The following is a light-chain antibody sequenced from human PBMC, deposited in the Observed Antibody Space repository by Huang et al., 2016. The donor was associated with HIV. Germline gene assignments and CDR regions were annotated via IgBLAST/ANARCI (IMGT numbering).Light chain of an antibody. Sequence: EIILTQSPATLSLSPGERATLSCRASQSVGSYLAWYQQKPGQAPRLLIYEASNRATGIPARFSGGGSGTDFTLTIRGLEPEDFAVYFCQQRSNRTPTTFGQGTKVE. V-gene: IGKV3-11*01. CDR2: EAS. J-gene: IGKJ1*01. CDR1: QSVGSY. CDR3: QQRSNRTPTT.